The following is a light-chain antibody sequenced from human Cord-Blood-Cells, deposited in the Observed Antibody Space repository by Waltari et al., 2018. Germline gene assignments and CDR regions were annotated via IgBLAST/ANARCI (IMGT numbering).Light chain of an antibody. CDR2: EVS. J-gene: IGLJ3*02. Sequence: QSALTQPPSASGSPGQSVTISCTGTSSEVGGYNYVSWYQQHPGKAPKLMIYEVSKRPPGVPDRFSGSKSGNTASLTVSGLQAEDEADYYCSSYAGSNNLVFGGGTKLTVL. V-gene: IGLV2-8*01. CDR3: SSYAGSNNLV. CDR1: SSEVGGYNY.